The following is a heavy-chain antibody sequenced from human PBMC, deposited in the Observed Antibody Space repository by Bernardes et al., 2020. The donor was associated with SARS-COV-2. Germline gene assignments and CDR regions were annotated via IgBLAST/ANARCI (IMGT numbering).Heavy chain of an antibody. J-gene: IGHJ4*02. CDR1: GFTFSTYA. CDR3: ARLPLIWPNEYFVS. D-gene: IGHD1-1*01. V-gene: IGHV3-23*01. Sequence: GGSLRLSCAASGFTFSTYAMNWVRQAPGKGLEWVATITDNGFTTYYGDSVGGRFTISRDNSENTLYLQMDSLRAEDSAVYYCARLPLIWPNEYFVSWGQGTLVTVSS. CDR2: ITDNGFTT.